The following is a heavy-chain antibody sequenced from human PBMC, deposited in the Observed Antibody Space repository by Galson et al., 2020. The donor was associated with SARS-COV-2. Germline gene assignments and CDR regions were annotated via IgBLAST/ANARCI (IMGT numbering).Heavy chain of an antibody. V-gene: IGHV4-59*08. CDR3: ARHLRFLKWLFGNGMDV. J-gene: IGHJ6*02. CDR2: IYSTGTT. CDR1: GGSIRSYY. D-gene: IGHD3-3*01. Sequence: SETLSLTCTVSGGSIRSYYWSWIRQPPGKGLEWLGYIYSTGTTKYNPSLTSRITMSVDTSKNQFSLNLSEVTAADTAVYYCARHLRFLKWLFGNGMDVWGQGTTVTVSS.